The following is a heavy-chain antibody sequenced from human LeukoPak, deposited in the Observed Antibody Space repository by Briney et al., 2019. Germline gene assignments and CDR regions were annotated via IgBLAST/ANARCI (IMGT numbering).Heavy chain of an antibody. Sequence: PRGSLRLSCAASGLTFSNYAMSWVRQAPGKGLEWISAISGSGVNTYYADSVKGRFTISRDNSKNTLYLQMNSLRAEDTAVYYCAKEKPRTLEWFPQPFDIWGQGTMVTVSS. CDR1: GLTFSNYA. CDR2: ISGSGVNT. V-gene: IGHV3-23*01. J-gene: IGHJ3*02. D-gene: IGHD3-3*01. CDR3: AKEKPRTLEWFPQPFDI.